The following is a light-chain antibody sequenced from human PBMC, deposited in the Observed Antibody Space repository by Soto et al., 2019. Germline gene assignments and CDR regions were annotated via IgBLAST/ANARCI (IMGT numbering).Light chain of an antibody. V-gene: IGLV2-14*01. Sequence: QSALTQPASVSASPGQSIAISCTGTSSDVGGYTFVSWYQQHPGKAPKLMIYDVSNRPSGISNRFSGSKSGNTASLTISGLQAGDETDYYCSSFTSRNTYAFXTGTKVTVL. CDR1: SSDVGGYTF. J-gene: IGLJ1*01. CDR3: SSFTSRNTYA. CDR2: DVS.